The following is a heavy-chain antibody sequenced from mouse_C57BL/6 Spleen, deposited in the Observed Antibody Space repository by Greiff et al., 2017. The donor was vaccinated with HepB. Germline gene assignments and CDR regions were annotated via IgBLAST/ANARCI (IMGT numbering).Heavy chain of an antibody. D-gene: IGHD4-1*01. CDR1: GYSITSGYY. CDR2: ISYDGSN. CDR3: AITGKNYFDY. V-gene: IGHV3-6*01. J-gene: IGHJ2*01. Sequence: EVKLVESGPGLVKPSQSLSLTCSVTGYSITSGYYWNWIRQFPGNKLEWMGYISYDGSNNYNPSLKNRISITRDTSKNQFFLKLNSVTTEDTATYYCAITGKNYFDYWGQGTTLTVSS.